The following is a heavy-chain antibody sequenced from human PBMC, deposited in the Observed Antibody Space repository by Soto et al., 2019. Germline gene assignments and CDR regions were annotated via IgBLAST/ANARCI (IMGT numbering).Heavy chain of an antibody. CDR2: IIPIFGTA. Sequence: QVQLVQSGAEVKQPGSSVKVSCKASGGTFSSYAISWVRQAPGQGLEWMGGIIPIFGTANYAQKFQGRVTITADESTSTAYMELSSLRSEDTAVYYCARGRLGYCSGGSCYSRAWFDPWGQGTLVTVSS. D-gene: IGHD2-15*01. CDR1: GGTFSSYA. J-gene: IGHJ5*02. CDR3: ARGRLGYCSGGSCYSRAWFDP. V-gene: IGHV1-69*01.